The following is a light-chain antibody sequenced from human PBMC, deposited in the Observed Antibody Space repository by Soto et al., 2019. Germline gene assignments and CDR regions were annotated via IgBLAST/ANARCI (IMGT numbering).Light chain of an antibody. J-gene: IGKJ1*01. CDR1: QSVSSN. CDR2: GAS. Sequence: EIVMTQSPATLSVSPGERATLSCRASQSVSSNLAWYQQIPGQAPRLLIYGASGRATGVPDRFSGSGSGTDFTLTINRLEPEDFAVYYCQQYENSFWTFGQGTKVDIK. V-gene: IGKV3-20*01. CDR3: QQYENSFWT.